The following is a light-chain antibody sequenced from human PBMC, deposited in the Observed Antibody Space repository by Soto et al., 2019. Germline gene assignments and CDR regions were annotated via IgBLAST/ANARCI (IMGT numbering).Light chain of an antibody. CDR3: CYYASSSNLV. V-gene: IGLV2-14*01. J-gene: IGLJ2*01. CDR1: SSDVGSYND. Sequence: QSALTQPASVSGSPGQSITISCTGTSSDVGSYNDVSWYQQHPGKAPKLMIYDDSNRPSGVSNRFSGSKSGNTASLTISGHEAEEEDYYCCCYYASSSNLVFGGGTKLTVL. CDR2: DDS.